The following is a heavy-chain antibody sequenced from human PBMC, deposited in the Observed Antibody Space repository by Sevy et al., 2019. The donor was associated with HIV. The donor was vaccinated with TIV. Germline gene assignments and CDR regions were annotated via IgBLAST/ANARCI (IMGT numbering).Heavy chain of an antibody. D-gene: IGHD3-10*01. CDR2: LYSGGST. V-gene: IGHV3-53*01. J-gene: IGHJ4*02. CDR1: GFTVSSNY. Sequence: GGSLRLSCTASGFTVSSNYMSWVRQAPGKGLEWVSVLYSGGSTYYADSVKGRFTISRDNSKNTLYLQMNSLRAEDTAVYYCARVTVRGFDYWGQGTLVIVSS. CDR3: ARVTVRGFDY.